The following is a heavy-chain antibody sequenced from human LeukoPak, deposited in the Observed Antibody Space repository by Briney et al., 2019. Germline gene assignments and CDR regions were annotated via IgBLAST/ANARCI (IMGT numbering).Heavy chain of an antibody. D-gene: IGHD3-10*01. CDR2: ISRSSNYI. Sequence: GGSLRLSCAASGFTFSNYNMNWVRQTPGKGLEWVSSISRSSNYIYYADSVKGRFTISRDNAKNSLFLQMNSLRAEDTADYYCTRGPPDKFAYWGQGTLVTVSS. CDR1: GFTFSNYN. J-gene: IGHJ4*02. CDR3: TRGPPDKFAY. V-gene: IGHV3-21*01.